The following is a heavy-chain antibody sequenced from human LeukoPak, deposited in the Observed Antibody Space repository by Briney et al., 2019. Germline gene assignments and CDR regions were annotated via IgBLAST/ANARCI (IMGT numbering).Heavy chain of an antibody. V-gene: IGHV1-46*01. CDR3: ARDYYDSSGYPPFDY. J-gene: IGHJ4*02. D-gene: IGHD3-22*01. CDR2: INPSGGSL. CDR1: GYIFTSYY. Sequence: ASVKVSCKASGYIFTSYYMYWVRQAPGQGLECMGIINPSGGSLRYAQKFQGRVTMTRDTSTSTVYMELSSLRSEDTAVYYCARDYYDSSGYPPFDYWGQGTLVTVSS.